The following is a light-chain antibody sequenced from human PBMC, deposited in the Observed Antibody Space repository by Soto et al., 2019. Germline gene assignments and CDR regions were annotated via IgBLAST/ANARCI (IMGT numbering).Light chain of an antibody. V-gene: IGKV3-20*01. CDR1: QSVSSN. Sequence: EIVMTQSPATLSVSPGERATLSCRASQSVSSNLAWYQVKPGQAPRLLIYDTSSRAAGIPDRFSGSGSGTDFTLTITRLEPEDFAVFYCQQYGTSEIIFGQGKRLEIK. CDR2: DTS. CDR3: QQYGTSEII. J-gene: IGKJ5*01.